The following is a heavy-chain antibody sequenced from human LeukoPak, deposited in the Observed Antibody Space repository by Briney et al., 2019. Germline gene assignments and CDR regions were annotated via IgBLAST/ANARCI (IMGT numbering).Heavy chain of an antibody. J-gene: IGHJ4*02. CDR1: GFTFSRSW. CDR3: VRVWLDDNSGYRHFDY. D-gene: IGHD3-22*01. CDR2: IKEDGSEK. V-gene: IGHV3-7*01. Sequence: HSGGALRLSCAASGFTFSRSWMSWVRQAPGKGLELVANIKEDGSEKYYVDSVKGRFTISRDNAKTALYLQMNSLRAEDTAVYYCVRVWLDDNSGYRHFDYWGQGTLVTVSS.